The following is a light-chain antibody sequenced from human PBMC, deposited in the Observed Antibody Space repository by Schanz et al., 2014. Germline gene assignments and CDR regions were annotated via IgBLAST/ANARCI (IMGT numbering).Light chain of an antibody. V-gene: IGKV3-20*01. Sequence: EIVLTQSPGTLSLSPGERATLSCRASQTITPSSLAWYQQKPGQAPRLLIFGASTRATGIPDRFSGSGSGTDFTLTISRLEPEDFATYYCQQYNSYRTFGQGTKVEIK. CDR3: QQYNSYRT. CDR2: GAS. J-gene: IGKJ1*01. CDR1: QTITPSS.